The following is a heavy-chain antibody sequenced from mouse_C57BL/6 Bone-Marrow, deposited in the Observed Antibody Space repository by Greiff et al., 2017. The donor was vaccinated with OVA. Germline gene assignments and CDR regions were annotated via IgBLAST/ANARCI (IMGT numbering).Heavy chain of an antibody. Sequence: QVQLQQSGAELARPGASEKLSCKASGYTFTSYGISWVKQRTGQGLEWIGEIYPRSGNTYYNEKFKGKATLTADKSSSTAYMELRSLTSEDSAVYFCARRAYWGQGTLVTVSA. CDR3: ARRAY. CDR2: IYPRSGNT. V-gene: IGHV1-81*01. CDR1: GYTFTSYG. J-gene: IGHJ3*01.